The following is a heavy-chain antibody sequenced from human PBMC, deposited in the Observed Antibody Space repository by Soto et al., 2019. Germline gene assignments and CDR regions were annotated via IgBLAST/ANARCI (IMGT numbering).Heavy chain of an antibody. CDR2: INPKSDDT. Sequence: ASVKVSCKASGYPFSDNQIHWLRRAPGQGLEWMGRINPKSDDTNYAQKFQGKVTMTRDTSIDTAYLELTGLTSDDTATYYCARKHSLDYIRWGLDPWGQGTLVTVSS. J-gene: IGHJ5*02. CDR3: ARKHSLDYIRWGLDP. D-gene: IGHD4-4*01. CDR1: GYPFSDNQ. V-gene: IGHV1-2*02.